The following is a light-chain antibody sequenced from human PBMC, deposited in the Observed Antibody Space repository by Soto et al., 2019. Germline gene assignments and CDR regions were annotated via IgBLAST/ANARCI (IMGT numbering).Light chain of an antibody. Sequence: IVLTQSPGTLSLSPGERATLSCRASQSVGSTFLAWYQQKPGQAPRLLIYGASSRATGTPDRFSGSGSGTDFTLTINRLEPEDFALYYCQQYGSSPPTFGQGTKVDIK. CDR3: QQYGSSPPT. V-gene: IGKV3-20*01. CDR2: GAS. J-gene: IGKJ1*01. CDR1: QSVGSTF.